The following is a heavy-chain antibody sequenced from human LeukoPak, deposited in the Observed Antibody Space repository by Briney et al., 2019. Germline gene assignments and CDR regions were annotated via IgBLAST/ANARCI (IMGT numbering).Heavy chain of an antibody. CDR3: ARAGYSYGYELDY. CDR1: GGALSGFY. V-gene: IGHV4-34*01. CDR2: INHSGST. Sequence: SETPSPTRAGYGGALSGFYWSWIRQPPGKGGGGVGEINHSGSTNYNPSLKSRVTISVDTSKNQFSLKLSSVTAADTAVYYCARAGYSYGYELDYWGQGTLVTVSS. J-gene: IGHJ4*02. D-gene: IGHD5-18*01.